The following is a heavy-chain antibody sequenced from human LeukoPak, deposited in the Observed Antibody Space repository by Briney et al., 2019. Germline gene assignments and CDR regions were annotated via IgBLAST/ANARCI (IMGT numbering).Heavy chain of an antibody. J-gene: IGHJ1*01. CDR2: IYYSGST. D-gene: IGHD3-16*01. V-gene: IGHV4-39*07. Sequence: SETLSLTCTVSGGSISSSRYYWGWIRQPPGKGLEWIGSIYYSGSTYYNPSLKSRVTISVDTSKNQFSLKLSSVTAADTAVYYCAREGGPRGLQHWGQGTLVTVSS. CDR1: GGSISSSRYY. CDR3: AREGGPRGLQH.